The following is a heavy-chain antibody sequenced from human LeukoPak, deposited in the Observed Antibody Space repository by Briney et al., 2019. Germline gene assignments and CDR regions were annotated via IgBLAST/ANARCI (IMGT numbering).Heavy chain of an antibody. Sequence: GGSLRLSCAASGFTFSSYAMSWVRQAPGKGLEWVSAISGSGGSTYYADSVKGRFTISRDNSKNTLYLQMNSLRAEDTAVYYCAKGGGSAEPTPSYFDYWGQGTLVTVSS. CDR3: AKGGGSAEPTPSYFDY. J-gene: IGHJ4*02. CDR1: GFTFSSYA. V-gene: IGHV3-23*01. CDR2: ISGSGGST. D-gene: IGHD3-16*01.